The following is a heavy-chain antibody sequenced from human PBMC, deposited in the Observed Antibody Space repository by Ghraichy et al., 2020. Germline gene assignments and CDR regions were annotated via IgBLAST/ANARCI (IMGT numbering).Heavy chain of an antibody. D-gene: IGHD3-10*01. V-gene: IGHV1-69*13. CDR2: IIPAFGTT. CDR3: ATEMGPRSSSTWPMDV. CDR1: GVTFSTPS. Sequence: SVKVSCKASGVTFSTPSINWVRQAPGQGLEWMGSIIPAFGTTNYAQEFQGRATITADESTSTAYMELRSLRFEDTAVFYCATEMGPRSSSTWPMDVWGQGTSVSVTS. J-gene: IGHJ6*02.